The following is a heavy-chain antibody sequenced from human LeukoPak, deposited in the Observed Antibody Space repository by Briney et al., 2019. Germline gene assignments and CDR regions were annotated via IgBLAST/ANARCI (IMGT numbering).Heavy chain of an antibody. CDR2: INHSGST. CDR1: GGSFSGYY. CDR3: ARVRYSYGYYPYYYGMDV. Sequence: SETLSLTCAVYGGSFSGYYWSWIRQPPGKGLEWIGEINHSGSTNHNPSLKSRVTISVDTSENQFSLKLSSVTAADTAVYYCARVRYSYGYYPYYYGMDVWGQGTTVTVSS. V-gene: IGHV4-34*01. J-gene: IGHJ6*02. D-gene: IGHD5-18*01.